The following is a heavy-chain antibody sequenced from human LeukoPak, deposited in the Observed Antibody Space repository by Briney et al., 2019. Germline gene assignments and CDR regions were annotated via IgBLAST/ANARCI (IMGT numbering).Heavy chain of an antibody. V-gene: IGHV3-48*03. D-gene: IGHD6-19*01. Sequence: GGSLRLSCAASGFTFSSYEMNWVRQAPGKGLEWVSYISSSASTIYYADSVKGRFTISRDNAKNSLYLQMNSLRAEDAAVYYCARVARLVTSGWYEDYWGQGTLVTVSS. CDR3: ARVARLVTSGWYEDY. CDR2: ISSSASTI. CDR1: GFTFSSYE. J-gene: IGHJ4*02.